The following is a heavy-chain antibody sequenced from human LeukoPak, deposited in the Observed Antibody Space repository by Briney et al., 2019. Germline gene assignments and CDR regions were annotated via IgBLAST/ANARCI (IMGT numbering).Heavy chain of an antibody. Sequence: GGSLRLSCAASGITFSSINWVRQAPGKGLEWVAYISGSRATAYYADSVKGRFTISSDDAKTSVFLQMNSLTAEDTAVYYCGASNLLTGYFSLNYWGQGTLVTVSS. D-gene: IGHD3-9*01. J-gene: IGHJ4*02. V-gene: IGHV3-48*04. CDR1: GITFSS. CDR3: GASNLLTGYFSLNY. CDR2: ISGSRATA.